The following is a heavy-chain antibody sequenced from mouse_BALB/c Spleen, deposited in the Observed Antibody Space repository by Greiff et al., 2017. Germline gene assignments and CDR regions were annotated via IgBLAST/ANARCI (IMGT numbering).Heavy chain of an antibody. V-gene: IGHV5-12-2*01. D-gene: IGHD2-1*01. CDR2: ISNVGGST. J-gene: IGHJ4*01. CDR1: GFTFSSYT. Sequence: EVKLMESGGGLVQPGGSLKLSCAASGFTFSSYTMSWVRQTPEKRLEWVAYISNVGGSTYYPDTVKGRFTISRDNAKNTLYLQMSSLKSEDTAMYYCARHHGNYVFYAMDYWGQGTSVTVSS. CDR3: ARHHGNYVFYAMDY.